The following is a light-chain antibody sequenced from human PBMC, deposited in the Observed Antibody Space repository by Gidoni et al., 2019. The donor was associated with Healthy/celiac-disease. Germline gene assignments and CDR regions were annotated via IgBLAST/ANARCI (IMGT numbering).Light chain of an antibody. J-gene: IGKJ1*01. CDR3: QHYSDIPWT. V-gene: IGKV4-1*01. CDR2: WAS. CDR1: RSVLSASDNKNY. Sequence: DIVMTQSPDSLAVSLGERATINCRSSRSVLSASDNKNYLAWYQKKAGQPPKLLIYWASTRHSGVPDRFSGSGSGADFTLTISSLQAEDVATYYCQHYSDIPWTFGQXTKVEIK.